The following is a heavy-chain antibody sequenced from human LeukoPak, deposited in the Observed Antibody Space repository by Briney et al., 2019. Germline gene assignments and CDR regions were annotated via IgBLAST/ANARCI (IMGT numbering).Heavy chain of an antibody. CDR2: MNPNSGNT. J-gene: IGHJ3*02. CDR3: AKDQWWFGESDAFDI. CDR1: GYTFISYD. Sequence: ASVKVSCKASGYTFISYDINWVRQATGQGLEWMGWMNPNSGNTGYAQKFQGRVTMTRNPSISTAYMELSGLRSEDTAVYYCAKDQWWFGESDAFDIWGQGTMVTVSS. V-gene: IGHV1-8*01. D-gene: IGHD3-10*01.